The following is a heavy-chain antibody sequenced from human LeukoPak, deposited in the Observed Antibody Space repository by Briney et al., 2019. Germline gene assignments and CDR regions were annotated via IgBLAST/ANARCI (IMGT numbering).Heavy chain of an antibody. CDR3: ARDYGSGSYYRYYYYGMDV. CDR1: GGSFSGYY. CDR2: INHSGST. D-gene: IGHD3-10*01. Sequence: SETLSLTCAVYGGSFSGYYWSWIRQPPGKGLEWIGEINHSGSTNYNPSLKSRVTISVDTSKNQFFLKLSSVTAADTAVYYCARDYGSGSYYRYYYYGMDVWGQGTTVTVSS. V-gene: IGHV4-34*01. J-gene: IGHJ6*02.